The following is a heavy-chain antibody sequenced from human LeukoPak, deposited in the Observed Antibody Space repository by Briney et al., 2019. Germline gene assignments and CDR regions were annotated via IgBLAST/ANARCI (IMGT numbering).Heavy chain of an antibody. J-gene: IGHJ4*02. Sequence: ASVKVSCKASGYTFTGYYMHWVRQAPGQGLKWMGRINPNSGGTNYAQKFQGRVTMTRDTSISTAYMELSRLRSDDTAVYYCARGVTIFGVADTIDYWGRGTLVTVSS. V-gene: IGHV1-2*06. CDR2: INPNSGGT. CDR1: GYTFTGYY. D-gene: IGHD3-3*01. CDR3: ARGVTIFGVADTIDY.